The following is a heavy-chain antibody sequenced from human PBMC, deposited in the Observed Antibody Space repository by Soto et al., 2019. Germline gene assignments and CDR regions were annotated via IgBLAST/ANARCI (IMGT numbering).Heavy chain of an antibody. D-gene: IGHD6-6*01. CDR1: GYTFTGYY. J-gene: IGHJ4*02. V-gene: IGHV1-2*02. Sequence: ASVKVSCKASGYTFTGYYMHWVRQAPGQGLEWMGWINPNSGGTNYAQKFQGRVTMTRDTSISTAYMGLSRLRSDDTAVYYCARDREYSSSYIDYWGQGTLVTVSS. CDR2: INPNSGGT. CDR3: ARDREYSSSYIDY.